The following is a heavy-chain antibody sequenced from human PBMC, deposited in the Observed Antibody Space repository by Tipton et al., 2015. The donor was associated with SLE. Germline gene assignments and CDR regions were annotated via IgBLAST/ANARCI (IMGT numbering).Heavy chain of an antibody. J-gene: IGHJ6*04. D-gene: IGHD2-8*02. Sequence: TLSLTCTVSGGSISSSNYYWGWIRQPPGKGLEWIGNIYYSGSTYCNPSLKSRVTISVDTSKNQFSLKLSSVTAADTAVYYCAGVLGYCTGGVCYYYYGMDVWGKGTTVTVSS. CDR3: AGVLGYCTGGVCYYYYGMDV. V-gene: IGHV4-39*07. CDR1: GGSISSSNYY. CDR2: IYYSGST.